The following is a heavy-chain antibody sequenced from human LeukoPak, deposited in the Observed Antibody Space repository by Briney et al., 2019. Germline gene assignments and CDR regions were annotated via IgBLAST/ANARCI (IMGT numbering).Heavy chain of an antibody. D-gene: IGHD6-19*01. V-gene: IGHV3-66*02. CDR2: IYSGGST. J-gene: IGHJ3*02. CDR1: GFTVSSNY. CDR3: ATSKAVAGKNAFDI. Sequence: GGSLRLSCAASGFTVSSNYMSWVRQAPGKGLEWVSVIYSGGSTYYADSVKGRFTISRDNSKNTLYLQMNSLRAEDTAVYYCATSKAVAGKNAFDIWGQGTMVTVSS.